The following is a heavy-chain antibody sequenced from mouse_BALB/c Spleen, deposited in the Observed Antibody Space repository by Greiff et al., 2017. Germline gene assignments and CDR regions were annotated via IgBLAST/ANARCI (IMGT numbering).Heavy chain of an antibody. J-gene: IGHJ2*01. V-gene: IGHV5-6-3*01. CDR1: GFTFSSYG. Sequence: EVNVVESGGGLVQPGGSLKLSCAASGFTFSSYGMSWVRQTPDKRLELVATINSNGGSTYYPDSVKGRFTISRDNAKNTLYLQMSSLKSEDTAMYYCARDYYGSTLYFDYWGQGTTLTVSS. CDR2: INSNGGST. CDR3: ARDYYGSTLYFDY. D-gene: IGHD1-1*01.